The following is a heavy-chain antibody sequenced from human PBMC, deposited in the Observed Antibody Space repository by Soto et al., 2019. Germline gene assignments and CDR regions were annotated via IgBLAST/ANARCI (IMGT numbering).Heavy chain of an antibody. Sequence: GGSLRLSCAASGFTLSDHYMDWVRQAPGKGLEWVGRTRNKANGYTTEYAASVKGRFTISRDDSKNSLYLQMNSLITEDTAVYYCARVPQLTSVTAFDYCGQATPVTVSS. CDR1: GFTLSDHY. V-gene: IGHV3-72*01. D-gene: IGHD4-17*01. CDR3: ARVPQLTSVTAFDY. CDR2: TRNKANGYTT. J-gene: IGHJ4*02.